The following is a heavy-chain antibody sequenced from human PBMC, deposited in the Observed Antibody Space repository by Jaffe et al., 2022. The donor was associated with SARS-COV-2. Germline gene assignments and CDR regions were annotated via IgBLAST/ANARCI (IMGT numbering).Heavy chain of an antibody. D-gene: IGHD3-10*01. CDR3: ARLLTTHYFGAGSDY. CDR1: GFNVSNNY. Sequence: EVQLVESGGGLIQPGGSLRLSGAVSGFNVSNNYMTWVRQAPEKGLEWVSVLYPTGETFYADSVQGRFIISKDNSRNVVFLQMNSLRVEDTATYYCARLLTTHYFGAGSDYWGQGTLVTVSS. V-gene: IGHV3-53*01. CDR2: LYPTGET. J-gene: IGHJ4*02.